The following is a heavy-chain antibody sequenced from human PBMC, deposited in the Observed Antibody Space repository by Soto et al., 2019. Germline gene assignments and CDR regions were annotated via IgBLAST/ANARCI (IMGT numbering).Heavy chain of an antibody. CDR3: ARYSSWGYVDYYGMDV. D-gene: IGHD5-12*01. CDR1: GGTFSSYA. CDR2: IIPTFGTA. Sequence: QVQLVQSGAEVKKPGSSVKVSCKASGGTFSSYAISWVRQAPGQGLEWMGGIIPTFGTANYAQKFQGRVTITAEESTSSAYMELSRLISEDTAVYYCARYSSWGYVDYYGMDVWGQGSTVTVSS. J-gene: IGHJ6*02. V-gene: IGHV1-69*12.